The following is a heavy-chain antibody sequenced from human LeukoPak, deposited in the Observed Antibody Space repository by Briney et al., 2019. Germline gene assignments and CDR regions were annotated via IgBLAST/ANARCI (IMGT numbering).Heavy chain of an antibody. CDR2: INPSGGST. J-gene: IGHJ4*02. D-gene: IGHD3-22*01. CDR1: GYTFTSYG. CDR3: ARGFLGDYDSSGNYFDY. V-gene: IGHV1-46*01. Sequence: ASVKVSCKASGYTFTSYGISWVRQAPGQGLEWMGIINPSGGSTSYAQKFQGRVTMTRDTSTSTVYMELSSLRSEDTAAYYCARGFLGDYDSSGNYFDYWGQGTLVTVSS.